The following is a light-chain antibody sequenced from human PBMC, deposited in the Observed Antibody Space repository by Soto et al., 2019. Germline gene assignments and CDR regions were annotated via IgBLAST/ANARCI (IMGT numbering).Light chain of an antibody. CDR2: GAS. Sequence: EIVMTHSQATLSVSPGERATLSLRASQSVSSNLAWYQQKPGQAPRLLIYGASSRATGIPDRFSGSGSGTDFTLTISRLEPEDFAVYYCQQYGSSPPQTFGQGTKVDIK. CDR1: QSVSSN. CDR3: QQYGSSPPQT. V-gene: IGKV3-20*01. J-gene: IGKJ1*01.